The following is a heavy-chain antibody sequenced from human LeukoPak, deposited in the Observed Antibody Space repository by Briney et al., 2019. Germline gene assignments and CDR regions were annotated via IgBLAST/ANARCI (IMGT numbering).Heavy chain of an antibody. CDR3: ARVPPYSSGWYLGREHFDY. D-gene: IGHD6-19*01. Sequence: ASVKVSCKASGGTFSSYAISWVRQAPGQGLEWMGGIIPIFGTANYAQKFQGRVTITADESTSTAYMELSSLRSEDTAVYYCARVPPYSSGWYLGREHFDYWGQGTLVTVSS. V-gene: IGHV1-69*01. CDR2: IIPIFGTA. CDR1: GGTFSSYA. J-gene: IGHJ4*02.